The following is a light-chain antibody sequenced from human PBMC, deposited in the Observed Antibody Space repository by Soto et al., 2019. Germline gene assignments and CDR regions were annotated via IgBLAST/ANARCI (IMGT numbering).Light chain of an antibody. V-gene: IGLV2-14*01. Sequence: QSALTQPASGSGYPGQSITISCTGTSSDIGVYNSVSWYQQHPDKVPKLLIYDVTNRPSGISNRFSGSKSGNTASLTISGLQAEDEADYYCSSYGSRNTVVFGGGTKLTVL. J-gene: IGLJ3*02. CDR2: DVT. CDR3: SSYGSRNTVV. CDR1: SSDIGVYNS.